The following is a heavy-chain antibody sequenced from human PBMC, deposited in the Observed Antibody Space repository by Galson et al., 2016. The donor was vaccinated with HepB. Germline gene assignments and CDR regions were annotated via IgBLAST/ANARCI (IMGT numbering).Heavy chain of an antibody. D-gene: IGHD2-2*01. V-gene: IGHV3-53*01. J-gene: IGHJ5*02. CDR3: ATQSPGTKCYWCFDP. CDR1: GFTVSNLY. CDR2: IYNSGRT. Sequence: SLRLSCAASGFTVSNLYMTWVRQAPGKGLEWVALIYNSGRTTYAASVKGRFILSRDNSKNLNFLKMKNLRADDTAVYYCATQSPGTKCYWCFDPWGQGTLVTVSS.